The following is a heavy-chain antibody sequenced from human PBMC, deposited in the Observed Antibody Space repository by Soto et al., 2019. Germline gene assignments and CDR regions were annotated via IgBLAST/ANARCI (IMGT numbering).Heavy chain of an antibody. Sequence: PGRSLRLSCATSGFTFDHYCMPWVRQAPGKGLEWVSGITWKSGSVGYAASVRGRFTISRDNAKNSLYLQMNSLRVEDTGFYYCTKGKGLRKGHYDYGIDVWGPGTTVTVSS. CDR3: TKGKGLRKGHYDYGIDV. CDR2: ITWKSGSV. V-gene: IGHV3-9*01. CDR1: GFTFDHYC. D-gene: IGHD3-10*01. J-gene: IGHJ6*02.